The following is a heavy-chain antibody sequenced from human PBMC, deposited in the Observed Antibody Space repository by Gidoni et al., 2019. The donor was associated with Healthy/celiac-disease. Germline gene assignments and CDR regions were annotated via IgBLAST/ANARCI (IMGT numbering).Heavy chain of an antibody. V-gene: IGHV1-69*06. Sequence: QVQLVQSGAEVKKPGSSVQVSCKASGGTFSSYAISWVRQAPGQGLEWMGGIIPIFGTANYAQKFQGRVTITADKSTRTAYMELSSLRSEDTAVYYCARGGRDGYIGNWYFDLWGRGTLVTVSS. CDR1: GGTFSSYA. CDR2: IIPIFGTA. CDR3: ARGGRDGYIGNWYFDL. J-gene: IGHJ2*01. D-gene: IGHD5-12*01.